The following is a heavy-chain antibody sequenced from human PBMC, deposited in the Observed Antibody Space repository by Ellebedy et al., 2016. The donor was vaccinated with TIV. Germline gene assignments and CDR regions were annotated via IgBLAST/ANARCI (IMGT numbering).Heavy chain of an antibody. Sequence: PGGSLRLSCAASGFTFDDYAMHWVRQAPGKGPELVSLISGDGGSAYYADSVKCRCTISRDNSKNSLYLQMNSLRTEDSALYYCAKDISGVGVGYWGQGTQVTVSS. CDR2: ISGDGGSA. V-gene: IGHV3-43*02. CDR1: GFTFDDYA. D-gene: IGHD3-10*01. CDR3: AKDISGVGVGY. J-gene: IGHJ4*02.